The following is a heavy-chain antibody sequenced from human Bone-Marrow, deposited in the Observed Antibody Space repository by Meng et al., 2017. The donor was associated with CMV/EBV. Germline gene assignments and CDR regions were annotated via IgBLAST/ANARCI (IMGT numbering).Heavy chain of an antibody. CDR2: ISYDGSNK. CDR3: ARDGYYYGSGGPAHIDY. V-gene: IGHV3-30*03. CDR1: GFTFSSYS. D-gene: IGHD3-10*01. Sequence: GESLKISCAASGFTFSSYSMNWVRQAPGKGLEWVAVISYDGSNKYYADSVKGRFTISRDNSKNTLYLQMNSLRAEDTAVYYCARDGYYYGSGGPAHIDYWGQGTLVTVSS. J-gene: IGHJ4*02.